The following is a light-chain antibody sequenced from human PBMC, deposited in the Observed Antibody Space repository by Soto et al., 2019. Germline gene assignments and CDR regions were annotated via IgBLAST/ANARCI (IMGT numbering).Light chain of an antibody. V-gene: IGLV1-51*01. Sequence: QSVLTQPPSVSAAPGQKVTISCSGSSSNIGNNYVSWYQQHPGTAPRLLIYDNNKRPSGIPDRFSGSKSRTSATLGITGLQSGDEADYYCGTWDSSLSAGVFGGGTKLTVL. CDR1: SSNIGNNY. J-gene: IGLJ2*01. CDR3: GTWDSSLSAGV. CDR2: DNN.